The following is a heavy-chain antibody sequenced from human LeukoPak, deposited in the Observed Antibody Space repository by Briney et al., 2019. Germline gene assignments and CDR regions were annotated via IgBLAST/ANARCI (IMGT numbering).Heavy chain of an antibody. V-gene: IGHV4-59*01. CDR3: ARAPQWAAAGTFDY. Sequence: SETLCLTCTASDGSISNYYWSWIRQPPGKGLEWIADICYSGSTNYNPSLKSRVTISVDTSKNQFSLKVSSVTAADTAVYYCARAPQWAAAGTFDYWGQGTLVTVSS. CDR2: ICYSGST. CDR1: DGSISNYY. J-gene: IGHJ4*02. D-gene: IGHD6-13*01.